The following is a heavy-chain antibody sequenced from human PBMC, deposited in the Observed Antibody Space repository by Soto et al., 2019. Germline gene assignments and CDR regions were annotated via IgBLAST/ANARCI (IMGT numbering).Heavy chain of an antibody. CDR3: ARKGVAFDY. D-gene: IGHD3-3*01. V-gene: IGHV3-48*02. Sequence: GGSLRLSCAASGLTFSSYSMDWVRQAPGKGLEWISYISTTSSSIYYADSVKGRFTISRDNAKNSLFLQMNSLRDEDTAVYYCARKGVAFDYWGQGALVTVSS. J-gene: IGHJ4*02. CDR2: ISTTSSSI. CDR1: GLTFSSYS.